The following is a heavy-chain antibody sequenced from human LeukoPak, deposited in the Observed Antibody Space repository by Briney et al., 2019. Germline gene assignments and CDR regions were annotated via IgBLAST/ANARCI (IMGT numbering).Heavy chain of an antibody. J-gene: IGHJ4*02. CDR1: GFTVSRNY. D-gene: IGHD1-26*01. CDR3: TRRASQIASGSYYY. V-gene: IGHV3-73*01. CDR2: IRSKANSYAT. Sequence: GGSLRLSCAASGFTVSRNYMSWVRQASGKGPEWVGRIRSKANSYATAYAASVKGRFTISRDDSKNTAYLQMNSLKTEDTAVYYCTRRASQIASGSYYYWGQGTLVTVSS.